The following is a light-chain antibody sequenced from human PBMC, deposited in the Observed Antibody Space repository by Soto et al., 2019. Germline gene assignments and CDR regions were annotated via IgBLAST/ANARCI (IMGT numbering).Light chain of an antibody. J-gene: IGKJ1*01. Sequence: DIQMTQTPATLSSFVGDRVTITCRASRSISDWVAWYQQKPGKAPKLLIFDASSLKSGVPSRFSGSGSGTEFTLIISSLQPDDVATYYCLQYDNHSWTFGQGTKVEIK. CDR1: RSISDW. CDR3: LQYDNHSWT. V-gene: IGKV1-5*01. CDR2: DAS.